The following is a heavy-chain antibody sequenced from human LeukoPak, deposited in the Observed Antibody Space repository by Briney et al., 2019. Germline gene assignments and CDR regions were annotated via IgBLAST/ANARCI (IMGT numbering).Heavy chain of an antibody. V-gene: IGHV1-2*06. D-gene: IGHD3-22*01. CDR2: INPNRGVT. J-gene: IGHJ3*01. CDR3: AKDRVYYYDSGGYVDSFDV. Sequence: ASVRVSCKASGYTFTGYYMHWVRQAPGQGLEWMGRINPNRGVTKYAQKFQGRVTMTTDRSTSTAYMELRSLRSDDTAVYYSAKDRVYYYDSGGYVDSFDVWGQGAMVTV. CDR1: GYTFTGYY.